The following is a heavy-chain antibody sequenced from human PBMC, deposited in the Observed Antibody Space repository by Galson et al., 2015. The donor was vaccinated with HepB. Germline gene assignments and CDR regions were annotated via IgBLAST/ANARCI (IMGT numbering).Heavy chain of an antibody. D-gene: IGHD5-18*01. CDR1: GYTFTAYT. Sequence: SVKVSCKASGYTFTAYTMNWVRQAPGQGLEWMGWINTNTGNPTYAQGFTGRFIFSVDTSVTTAYLQISSLKAEDTAVYYCARDRSQGGDNYALWGQGTLVTVSS. CDR3: ARDRSQGGDNYAL. J-gene: IGHJ4*02. CDR2: INTNTGNP. V-gene: IGHV7-4-1*02.